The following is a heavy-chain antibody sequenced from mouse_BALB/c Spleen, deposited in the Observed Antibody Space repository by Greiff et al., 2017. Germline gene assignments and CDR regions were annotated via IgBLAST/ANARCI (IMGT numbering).Heavy chain of an antibody. D-gene: IGHD2-3*01. CDR1: GYTFTSYW. CDR3: ARTNDGWAMDY. Sequence: DLVKTGASVKLSCKASGYTFTSYWINWIKQRPGQGLEWIGRIAPGSGSTYYNEMFKGKATLTVDTSSSTAYIQLSSLSSEDSAVYFCARTNDGWAMDYWGQGTSVTVSS. J-gene: IGHJ4*01. CDR2: IAPGSGST. V-gene: IGHV1S41*01.